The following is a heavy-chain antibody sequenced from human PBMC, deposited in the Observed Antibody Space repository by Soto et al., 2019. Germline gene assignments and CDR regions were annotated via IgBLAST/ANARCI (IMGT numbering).Heavy chain of an antibody. Sequence: QVQLVQSGVEVEKPGASVKVSCKASGYTFTSYGVSWVRQAPGQGLDWMGWISAYNGNTNYAQKFQGRVTMTPDTSTSTAYMELRSLRSDDTAVYYFARDVPTVTTGGPDYWGQGTLVTVSS. CDR1: GYTFTSYG. V-gene: IGHV1-18*01. CDR2: ISAYNGNT. CDR3: ARDVPTVTTGGPDY. D-gene: IGHD4-17*01. J-gene: IGHJ4*02.